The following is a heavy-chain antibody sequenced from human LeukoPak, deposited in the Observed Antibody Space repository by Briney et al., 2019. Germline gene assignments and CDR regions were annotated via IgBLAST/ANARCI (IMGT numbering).Heavy chain of an antibody. D-gene: IGHD4-11*01. CDR3: AKQKGTTAGSMDV. Sequence: GGSLRLSCAASGFTFSDYAMSWVRQAPGKGLEWVSGISYNGGSIYYVDPVKGRFTISRDNSKNTLYLQMNSLRAEATAIYYCAKQKGTTAGSMDVWGKGTTVTVSS. CDR1: GFTFSDYA. J-gene: IGHJ6*04. CDR2: ISYNGGSI. V-gene: IGHV3-23*01.